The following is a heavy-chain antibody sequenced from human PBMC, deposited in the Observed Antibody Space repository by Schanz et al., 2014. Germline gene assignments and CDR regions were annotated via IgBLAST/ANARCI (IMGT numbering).Heavy chain of an antibody. D-gene: IGHD6-13*01. J-gene: IGHJ4*02. CDR2: IGHSGNT. Sequence: QVQLQQWGAGLLKPSATLSLTCAVYGGSLSGYFWSWIRQPPGKGLEWIGDIGHSGNTKDNPSLKSRVPMSVETSKNQFSLTLSSVTAADTAVYYCARGRQQLGSFDYWGPGTLVSVSS. CDR3: ARGRQQLGSFDY. V-gene: IGHV4-34*01. CDR1: GGSLSGYF.